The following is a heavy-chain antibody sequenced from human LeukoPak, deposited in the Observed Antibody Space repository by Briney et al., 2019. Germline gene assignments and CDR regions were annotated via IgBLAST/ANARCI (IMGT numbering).Heavy chain of an antibody. V-gene: IGHV3-66*01. CDR1: GFTVSSNS. CDR3: ARDLYVDIVAPSGMDV. Sequence: GGSLRLSCAASGFTVSSNSMSWVRQAPGKGLEWVSVIYSGGRTYYADSVKGRFTISKGNSKNTLYLQMNSLRAEDTAVYYCARDLYVDIVAPSGMDVWGQGTTVTVSS. D-gene: IGHD5-12*01. J-gene: IGHJ6*02. CDR2: IYSGGRT.